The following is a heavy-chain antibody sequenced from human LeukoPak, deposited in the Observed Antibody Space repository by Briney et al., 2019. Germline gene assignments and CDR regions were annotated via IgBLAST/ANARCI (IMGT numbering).Heavy chain of an antibody. Sequence: SETLSLTCAVYGGSFSGYYWSWIRQPPGKGLEWIREINHSGSTNYNPSLKSRVTISVDTSKNQFSLKLSSVTAADTAVYYCARGNYDFWSGYRYYFDYWGQGTLVTVSS. D-gene: IGHD3-3*01. V-gene: IGHV4-34*01. J-gene: IGHJ4*02. CDR1: GGSFSGYY. CDR3: ARGNYDFWSGYRYYFDY. CDR2: INHSGST.